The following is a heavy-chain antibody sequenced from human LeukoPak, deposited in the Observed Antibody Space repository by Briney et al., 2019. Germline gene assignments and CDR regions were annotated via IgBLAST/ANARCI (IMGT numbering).Heavy chain of an antibody. V-gene: IGHV3-23*01. CDR3: AKEAKELGLRLGELSTDAFDI. D-gene: IGHD3-16*02. J-gene: IGHJ3*02. CDR1: GFTFSSYA. CDR2: ISGSGGST. Sequence: GGSLRLSCAAPGFTFSSYAMSWVRRAPGKGLEWDSVISGSGGSTYYADSVKGRFTISRDNSKNTLYLQMNSLRAEDTAVYYCAKEAKELGLRLGELSTDAFDIWGQGTMVTVSS.